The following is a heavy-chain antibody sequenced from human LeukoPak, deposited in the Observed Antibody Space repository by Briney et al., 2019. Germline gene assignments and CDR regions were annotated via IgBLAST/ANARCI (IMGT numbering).Heavy chain of an antibody. V-gene: IGHV3-49*04. Sequence: GGSLRLSCTASGFTFGDDAMTWARQAPGKGLEWVGFIRTKASGGTSEYATSVKGRFTISRDDSKSIAYLQMNSLKTEDTAVYYCTRGQLGYDYWGQGTLVTVSS. J-gene: IGHJ4*02. CDR3: TRGQLGYDY. CDR2: IRTKASGGTS. CDR1: GFTFGDDA. D-gene: IGHD5-18*01.